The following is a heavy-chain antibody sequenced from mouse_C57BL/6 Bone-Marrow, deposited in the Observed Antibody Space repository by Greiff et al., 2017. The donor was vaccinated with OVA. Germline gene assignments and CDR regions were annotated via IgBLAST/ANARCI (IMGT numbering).Heavy chain of an antibody. Sequence: VKLMESGAELARPGASVKLSCKASGYTFTSYGISWVKQRTGQGLEWIGEIYPRSGNTYYNEKFKGKATLTADKSSSTAYMELRSLTSEDSAVYFCARPYGSSGYWGQGTTLTVSS. CDR2: IYPRSGNT. CDR1: GYTFTSYG. D-gene: IGHD1-1*01. CDR3: ARPYGSSGY. J-gene: IGHJ2*01. V-gene: IGHV1-81*01.